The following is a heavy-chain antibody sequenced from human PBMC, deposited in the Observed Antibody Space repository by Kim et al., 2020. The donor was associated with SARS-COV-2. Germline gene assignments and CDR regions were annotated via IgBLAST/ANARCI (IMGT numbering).Heavy chain of an antibody. J-gene: IGHJ4*02. Sequence: ASVKVSCKASGYTFTSYYMHWVRQAPGQGLEWMGIINPSGGSTSYAQKFQGRVTMTRDTSTSTVYMELGSLRSEDTAEYYCATDVSPAGAGIDYWGQGTLVTVSS. CDR2: INPSGGST. CDR3: ATDVSPAGAGIDY. V-gene: IGHV1-46*01. CDR1: GYTFTSYY.